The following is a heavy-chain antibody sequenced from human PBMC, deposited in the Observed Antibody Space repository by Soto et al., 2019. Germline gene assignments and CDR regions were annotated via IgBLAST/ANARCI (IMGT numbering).Heavy chain of an antibody. Sequence: QVQLVQSGAEVKKPGASVKISCEASGYSFTSQYVHWVRQAPGQGLEWMGIINPNGGSTTYAQKFQGRSTITRATTTSTVFMELSSLTTEDTDVSYCEKEQGQQRGGGGTEPLDIWGQGTMVTVAS. CDR2: INPNGGST. J-gene: IGHJ3*02. CDR1: GYSFTSQY. CDR3: EKEQGQQRGGGGTEPLDI. D-gene: IGHD3-16*01. V-gene: IGHV1-46*01.